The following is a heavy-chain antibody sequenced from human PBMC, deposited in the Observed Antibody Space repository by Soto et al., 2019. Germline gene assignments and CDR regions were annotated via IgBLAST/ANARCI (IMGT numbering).Heavy chain of an antibody. D-gene: IGHD2-21*01. CDR1: GGSISSGGYY. CDR2: IYHSGNT. J-gene: IGHJ5*02. CDR3: ASSKYDVVAGSVWFDP. Sequence: PSETLSLTCTVSGGSISSGGYYWSWIRQHPGKGLEWIGYIYHSGNTYYNPSLKGRVTISLDHSRNQFSLRLNSVTAADTAVYFCASSKYDVVAGSVWFDPWGQGTLVTVSS. V-gene: IGHV4-30-2*01.